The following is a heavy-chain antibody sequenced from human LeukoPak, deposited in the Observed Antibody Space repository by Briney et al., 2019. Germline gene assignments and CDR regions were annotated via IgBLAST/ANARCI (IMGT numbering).Heavy chain of an antibody. CDR3: ARINTDSGSYYDY. D-gene: IGHD1-26*01. J-gene: IGHJ4*02. CDR1: GYTFTGYY. Sequence: GASVKVSCKASGYTFTGYYMHWVRQAPGQGLEWMGGINPNSGGTNYAQKFQGRVTMTRDTSISTAYMELSRLRSDDTAVYYCARINTDSGSYYDYWGQGTLVTVSS. CDR2: INPNSGGT. V-gene: IGHV1-2*02.